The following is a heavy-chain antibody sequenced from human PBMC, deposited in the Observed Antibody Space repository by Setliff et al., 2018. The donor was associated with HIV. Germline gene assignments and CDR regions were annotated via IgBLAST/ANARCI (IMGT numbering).Heavy chain of an antibody. CDR2: ISMSSSYM. J-gene: IGHJ4*02. CDR1: GFNFTSYR. V-gene: IGHV3-21*04. D-gene: IGHD3-16*01. CDR3: VRGETYAHWPKGDY. Sequence: PGGSLRLSCAASGFNFTSYRMAWVRQAPGKGLEWVSSISMSSSYMYCADPGKGRFTISGDNSKTMVFLRMNSLRPEDSAMYYCVRGETYAHWPKGDYWGQGTLVTVSS.